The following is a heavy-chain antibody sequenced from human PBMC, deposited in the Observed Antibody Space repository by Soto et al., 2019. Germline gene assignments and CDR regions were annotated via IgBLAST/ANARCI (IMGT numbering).Heavy chain of an antibody. CDR2: IVVGSGDT. J-gene: IGHJ6*02. CDR1: GFTFSSSS. V-gene: IGHV1-58*01. CDR3: AAERLLYGMGG. D-gene: IGHD1-1*01. Sequence: QMQLVQSGPEVRKPGTSVKVSCKAPGFTFSSSSVQWVRQARGQRLEWIGWIVVGSGDTNYAQKFQERVTITRDMSTTTAYMDLSSLRSEDTAVYYCAAERLLYGMGGWGQGTTVTVSS.